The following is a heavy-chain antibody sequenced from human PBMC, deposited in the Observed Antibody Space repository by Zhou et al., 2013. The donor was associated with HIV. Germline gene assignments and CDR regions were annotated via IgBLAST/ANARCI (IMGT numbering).Heavy chain of an antibody. V-gene: IGHV1-8*02. CDR3: VRSPRNWGFDY. D-gene: IGHD7-27*01. J-gene: IGHJ4*02. Sequence: QVQLVQSGAEVKKPGASVKVSCKASGYTFTSYDINWVRQATGQGLEWMGWMNPNSGNTGYAQKFQGRLTMTRDTSISTAYMELSSLRSDDTAEYYCVRSPRNWGFDYWGQGTLVTVSS. CDR1: GYTFTSYD. CDR2: MNPNSGNT.